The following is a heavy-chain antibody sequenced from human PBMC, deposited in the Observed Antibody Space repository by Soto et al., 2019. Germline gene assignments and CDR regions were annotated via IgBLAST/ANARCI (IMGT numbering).Heavy chain of an antibody. CDR3: TRALLKALDY. J-gene: IGHJ4*02. D-gene: IGHD3-9*01. CDR1: GASISTSYW. Sequence: QVQLQESGPGLVKPSETLSLTCAVSGASISTSYWWSWVRQSPGKGLEWIGEIHYSGTTNYNPSLEXPVXIXQAKSKNQFSLNLNSVTAADTAMYYCTRALLKALDYWGQGTLVTVSS. CDR2: IHYSGTT. V-gene: IGHV4-4*02.